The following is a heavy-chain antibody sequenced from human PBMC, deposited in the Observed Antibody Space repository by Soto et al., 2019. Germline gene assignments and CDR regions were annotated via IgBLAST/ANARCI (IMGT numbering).Heavy chain of an antibody. CDR3: AKFSSYDSSGYYIYGMDV. J-gene: IGHJ6*02. V-gene: IGHV3-23*01. D-gene: IGHD3-22*01. Sequence: PGGSLRLSCAASGFTFSSYAMSWVRKAPGKGLEWVSAISGSGGSTYYADSVKGRFTISRDNSKNTLYLQMNSLRAEDTAVYYCAKFSSYDSSGYYIYGMDVWGQGTTVTVSS. CDR2: ISGSGGST. CDR1: GFTFSSYA.